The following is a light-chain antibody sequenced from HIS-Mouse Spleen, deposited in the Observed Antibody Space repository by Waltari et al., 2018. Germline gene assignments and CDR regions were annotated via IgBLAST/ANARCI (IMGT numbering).Light chain of an antibody. CDR1: AFPKKF. CDR2: EDS. V-gene: IGLV3-10*01. CDR3: YSTDSSGNHRV. Sequence: SYELTQPPSASLSPGQTARITCSGDAFPKKFAYWYQQTSGQAPGLVIYEDSKRPSGIPERFSGSSSGTVATLTISGAQVEDEADYYCYSTDSSGNHRVFGGGTKLTVL. J-gene: IGLJ2*01.